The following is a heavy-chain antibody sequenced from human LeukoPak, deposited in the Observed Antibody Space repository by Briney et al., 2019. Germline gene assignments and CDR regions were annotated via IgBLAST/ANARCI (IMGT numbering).Heavy chain of an antibody. J-gene: IGHJ4*02. CDR1: GFTFSIYE. Sequence: GGSLRLSCAASGFTFSIYEMNWVRQAPGKGLEWVSYISSSGSTIYYADSVKGRFTISRDNAKNSLYLQMNSLRAEDTAVYYCSGYSSGWYRNYWGQGTLVTVSS. V-gene: IGHV3-48*03. D-gene: IGHD6-19*01. CDR3: SGYSSGWYRNY. CDR2: ISSSGSTI.